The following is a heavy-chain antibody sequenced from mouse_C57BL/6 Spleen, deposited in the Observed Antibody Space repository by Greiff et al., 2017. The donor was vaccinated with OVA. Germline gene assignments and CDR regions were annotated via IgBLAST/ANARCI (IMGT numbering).Heavy chain of an antibody. CDR1: GYSITSGYY. CDR3: ARRGLAMDY. V-gene: IGHV3-6*01. J-gene: IGHJ4*01. Sequence: VQLQQSGPGLVKPSQSLSLTCSVTGYSITSGYYWNWIRQFPGNKLEWMGYISYDGSNNYNPSLKNRISITRDTSKNQFFLKLNSVTTEDTATYYCARRGLAMDYWGQGTSVTVSS. CDR2: ISYDGSN.